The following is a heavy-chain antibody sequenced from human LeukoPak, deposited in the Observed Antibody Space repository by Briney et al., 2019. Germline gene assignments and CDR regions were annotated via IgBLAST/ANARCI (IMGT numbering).Heavy chain of an antibody. Sequence: NSSQTLSLTCTVSGGSVTSGNYYWNWIRQPAGKGLEWIGRIYTNGGASYNPSLISRVTISIDASKNQFSLKLSSVTAADTAVYYCAREPPGYWGQGILVTVSS. J-gene: IGHJ4*02. CDR2: IYTNGGA. CDR1: GGSVTSGNYY. CDR3: AREPPGY. V-gene: IGHV4-61*02.